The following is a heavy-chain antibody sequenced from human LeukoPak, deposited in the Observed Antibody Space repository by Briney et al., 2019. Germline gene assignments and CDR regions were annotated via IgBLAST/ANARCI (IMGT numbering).Heavy chain of an antibody. Sequence: SETLSLTCTVSGGSISSYYWSWIRQPPGKGLEWIGDIYYSGSTNYNPSLKSRVTISVDTSKNQFSLKLSSVTAAATAVYYCARVSLGYCSGGSCYSDAFDIWGQGTLVTVSS. J-gene: IGHJ3*02. CDR3: ARVSLGYCSGGSCYSDAFDI. D-gene: IGHD2-15*01. CDR2: IYYSGST. V-gene: IGHV4-59*01. CDR1: GGSISSYY.